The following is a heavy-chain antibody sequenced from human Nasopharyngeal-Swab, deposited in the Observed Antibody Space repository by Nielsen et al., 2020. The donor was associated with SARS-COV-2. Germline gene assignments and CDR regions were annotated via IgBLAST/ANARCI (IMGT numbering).Heavy chain of an antibody. V-gene: IGHV3-7*01. CDR1: GFPFSPYW. CDR3: ARDEILDY. D-gene: IGHD2/OR15-2a*01. CDR2: VKQDGTEK. J-gene: IGHJ4*02. Sequence: GGSLRLSCAASGFPFSPYWMTWVRQAPGKGMEWVANVKQDGTEKYFVDSVKGRFTISRDNAKNSLYLHMNSLRAEDTAVYYCARDEILDYWGQGTLVTVSS.